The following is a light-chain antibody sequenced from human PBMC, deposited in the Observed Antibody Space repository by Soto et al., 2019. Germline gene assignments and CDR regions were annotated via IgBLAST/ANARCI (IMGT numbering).Light chain of an antibody. J-gene: IGKJ4*01. CDR3: QQYNFWPPLT. V-gene: IGKV3-15*01. CDR2: DAS. CDR1: QSVNSN. Sequence: EIVMTQSPATLSVSPGERATLSCRAIQSVNSNLAWYRQKPGQAPRLLISDASTRATGVPARFSGSGSGTEFTLPISSLQSEDSGIYYCQQYNFWPPLTFGGGTQVEIK.